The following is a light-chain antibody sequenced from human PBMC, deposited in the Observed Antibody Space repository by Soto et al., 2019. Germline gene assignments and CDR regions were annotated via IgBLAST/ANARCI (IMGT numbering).Light chain of an antibody. J-gene: IGKJ2*01. CDR3: QQYNNWPKT. CDR1: QSVSSK. Sequence: EIVMTQSPVTLSVSLGERATITCRASQSVSSKLAWYQQKPGQAPRLLIYDASSWATGIPARFSGSGSGTEFTPSISSLQSEDFAVYYCQQYNNWPKTLGQGTKVDIK. CDR2: DAS. V-gene: IGKV3-15*01.